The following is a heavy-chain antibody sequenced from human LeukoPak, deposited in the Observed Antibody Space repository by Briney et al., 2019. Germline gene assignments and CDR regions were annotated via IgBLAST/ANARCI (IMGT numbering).Heavy chain of an antibody. J-gene: IGHJ4*02. CDR2: IYPSGSDT. CDR3: ARPLQGIVGATGFDY. D-gene: IGHD1-26*01. Sequence: GESLKISCQGSEYSFATYWIAWLRQMPGEGLEWMGIIYPSGSDTRYSPSFQGQVTISADKSIKTAYLQWSSLKASDTAMYYCARPLQGIVGATGFDYWGQGTLVTVSS. V-gene: IGHV5-51*01. CDR1: EYSFATYW.